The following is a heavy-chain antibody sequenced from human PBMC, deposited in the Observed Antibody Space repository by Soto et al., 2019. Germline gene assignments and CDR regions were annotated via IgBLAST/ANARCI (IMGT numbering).Heavy chain of an antibody. CDR1: GGTFSRYS. Sequence: QVQLVQSGAEVKKPGSSVKVSCKASGGTFSRYSITWVRQAPGHGLEWIGRIIPICGIASYAQKFQGSVTMTADASTSTSYMELSSLRSDDTAVYYCAREDRDRETGLVPAAIGGMDVWGQGTTVTVSS. D-gene: IGHD2-2*01. V-gene: IGHV1-69*08. J-gene: IGHJ6*02. CDR2: IIPICGIA. CDR3: AREDRDRETGLVPAAIGGMDV.